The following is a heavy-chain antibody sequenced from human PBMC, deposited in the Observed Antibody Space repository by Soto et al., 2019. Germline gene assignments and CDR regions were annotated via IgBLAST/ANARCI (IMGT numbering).Heavy chain of an antibody. V-gene: IGHV3-7*04. CDR1: GFTFSSYA. CDR3: ARGYYDFWSGYYTGIYFDY. J-gene: IGHJ4*02. D-gene: IGHD3-3*01. CDR2: IKQDGSEK. Sequence: GGSLRLSCAASGFTFSSYAMSWVRQAPGKGLEWVANIKQDGSEKYYVDSVKGRFTISRDNAKNSLYLQMNSLRAEDTAVYYCARGYYDFWSGYYTGIYFDYWGQGTLVTVSS.